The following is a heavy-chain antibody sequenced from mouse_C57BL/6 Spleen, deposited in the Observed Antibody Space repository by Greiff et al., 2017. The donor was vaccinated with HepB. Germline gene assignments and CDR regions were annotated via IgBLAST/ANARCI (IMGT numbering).Heavy chain of an antibody. J-gene: IGHJ4*01. CDR3: ARVAQATYAMDY. CDR2: ISSGSSTI. Sequence: EVQLVESGGGLVKPGGSLKLSCAASGFTFSDYGMHWVRQAPEKGLEWVAYISSGSSTIYYADTVKGRFTISRDNAKNTLFLQMTSLRSEDTAMYYCARVAQATYAMDYWGQGTSVTVSS. CDR1: GFTFSDYG. D-gene: IGHD3-2*02. V-gene: IGHV5-17*01.